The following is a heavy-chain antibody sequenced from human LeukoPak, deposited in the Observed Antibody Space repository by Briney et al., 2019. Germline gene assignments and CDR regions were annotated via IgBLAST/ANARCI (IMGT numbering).Heavy chain of an antibody. CDR3: ARGVQQLGDFDY. CDR2: IYYSGST. V-gene: IGHV4-59*01. J-gene: IGHJ4*02. Sequence: SETLSLTCTVSGGSISSYYWSWIRQPPGKGLEWIGYIYYSGSTNYNPSLKSRVTISVDTSKNQFSLKQSSVTAADTAVYYCARGVQQLGDFDYWGQGTLVTVSS. D-gene: IGHD6-6*01. CDR1: GGSISSYY.